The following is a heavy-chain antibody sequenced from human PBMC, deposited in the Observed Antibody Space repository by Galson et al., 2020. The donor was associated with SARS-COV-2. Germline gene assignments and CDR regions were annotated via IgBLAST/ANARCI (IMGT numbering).Heavy chain of an antibody. CDR1: GGSISSYY. J-gene: IGHJ4*02. D-gene: IGHD6-19*01. V-gene: IGHV4-59*13. Sequence: SETLSLTCTVSGGSISSYYWSWIRQPPGKGLEWIGYIYYSGSTNYNPSLKSRVTISVDTSKNQFSLKLSSVTAADTAVYYCASSGWYRKTWVDYWGQGTLVTVSS. CDR2: IYYSGST. CDR3: ASSGWYRKTWVDY.